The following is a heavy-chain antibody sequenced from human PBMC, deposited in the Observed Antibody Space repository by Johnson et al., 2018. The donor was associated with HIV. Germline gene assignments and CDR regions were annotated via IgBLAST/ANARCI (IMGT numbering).Heavy chain of an antibody. CDR3: ARDPYGSGPYVAFDI. CDR2: ISYDGSNK. J-gene: IGHJ3*02. D-gene: IGHD3-10*01. Sequence: QVQLVESGGGLVKPGGSLRLSCAASGFTFSSYAVHWVRQAPGKGLEWVAVISYDGSNKYYADSVKGRFTISRDNSKNTLYLQMNSLRAEDTAVYYCARDPYGSGPYVAFDIWGQGTTVTVSS. CDR1: GFTFSSYA. V-gene: IGHV3-30-3*01.